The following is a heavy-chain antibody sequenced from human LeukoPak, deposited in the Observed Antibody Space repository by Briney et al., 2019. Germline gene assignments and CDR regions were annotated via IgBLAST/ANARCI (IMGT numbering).Heavy chain of an antibody. D-gene: IGHD3-16*01. J-gene: IGHJ6*03. CDR1: GYSISSGYY. CDR2: IYHSGNT. CDR3: ARVAVFGRSSNYYYMDV. V-gene: IGHV4-38-2*01. Sequence: PSETLSLTCAVSGYSISSGYYWGWIRQPPGKGLEWSGCIYHSGNTYYNPSLKSRVTISVDTSKTQFSLKLSSVTAADTAVYYCARVAVFGRSSNYYYMDVWGKGTTVTVSS.